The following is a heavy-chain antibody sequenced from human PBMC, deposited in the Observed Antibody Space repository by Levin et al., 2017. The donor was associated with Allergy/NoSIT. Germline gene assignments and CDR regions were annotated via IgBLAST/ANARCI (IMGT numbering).Heavy chain of an antibody. V-gene: IGHV3-7*01. CDR3: VRDAGYNYVD. CDR2: IEKDGSKI. D-gene: IGHD5-18*01. J-gene: IGHJ4*02. Sequence: GASVKVSCAGSGFIFSSNWMTWVRQAPGKGLEWVANIEKDGSKIDYVDSVKGRFTISRDNARNTLYLQMNSLSADDTAVYYCVRDAGYNYVDWGQGTLVTVSS. CDR1: GFIFSSNW.